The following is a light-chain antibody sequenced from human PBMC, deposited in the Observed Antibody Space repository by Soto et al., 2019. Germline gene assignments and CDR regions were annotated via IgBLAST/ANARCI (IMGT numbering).Light chain of an antibody. J-gene: IGKJ2*01. Sequence: EIVLTQSPGTLSLSPGERATLSCRASQRVSSSYLAWYQQKPGQAPRVLIYGASSRATSIPDRFSGSGSGTDFTLTISRLEPEDFAVYFCQQYGISPPFTFGQGTKVEI. CDR2: GAS. CDR1: QRVSSSY. V-gene: IGKV3-20*01. CDR3: QQYGISPPFT.